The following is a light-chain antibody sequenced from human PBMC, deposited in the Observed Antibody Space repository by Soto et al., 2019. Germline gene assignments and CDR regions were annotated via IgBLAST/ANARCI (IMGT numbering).Light chain of an antibody. J-gene: IGKJ1*01. CDR1: QSVSSN. V-gene: IGKV3-15*01. Sequence: EIVMTQSPATLSVSPGERATLSCRASQSVSSNLAWYQQKPGQAPRLLLYGASTRATGIPARCSGSGSGTESTLTISSLQSEDFAVYCWQQYNNCPPSTFGQGTKVEIK. CDR3: QQYNNCPPST. CDR2: GAS.